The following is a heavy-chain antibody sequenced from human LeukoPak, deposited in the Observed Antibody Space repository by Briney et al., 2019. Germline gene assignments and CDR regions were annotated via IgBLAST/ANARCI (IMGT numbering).Heavy chain of an antibody. CDR3: ARVSTNWFDP. Sequence: SETLSLTCTVSGGSISTYYWNWIRQPPGKGLEWIGYVYYSGNTTYNPSLKSRVTISVDTSRNEFSLRLSSVTAADTAVYFCARVSTNWFDPWGQGTLVTVSS. CDR2: VYYSGNT. V-gene: IGHV4-59*01. J-gene: IGHJ5*02. CDR1: GGSISTYY.